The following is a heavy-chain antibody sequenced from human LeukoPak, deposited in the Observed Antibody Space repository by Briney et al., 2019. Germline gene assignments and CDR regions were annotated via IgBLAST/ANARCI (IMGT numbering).Heavy chain of an antibody. CDR1: GGSISSHY. J-gene: IGHJ6*04. V-gene: IGHV4-59*11. CDR2: IYYSGST. CDR3: ARDRPDGITGTRGPYGMDV. D-gene: IGHD1-20*01. Sequence: PSETLSLTCTVSGGSISSHYWSWIRQPPGKGLEWIGYIYYSGSTNYNPSLKSRVTISVDTSKNQFSLKLSSVTAADTAVYYCARDRPDGITGTRGPYGMDVWGKGTTVTVSS.